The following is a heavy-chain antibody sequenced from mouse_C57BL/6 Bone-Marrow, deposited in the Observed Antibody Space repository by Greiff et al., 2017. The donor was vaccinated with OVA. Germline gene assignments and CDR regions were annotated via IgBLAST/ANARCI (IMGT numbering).Heavy chain of an antibody. D-gene: IGHD2-5*01. CDR3: ARNRAYSNYGFAY. CDR1: GYTFTSYW. V-gene: IGHV1-55*01. CDR2: IYPGSGST. Sequence: QVHVKQPGAELVKPGASVKMSCKASGYTFTSYWITWVKQRPGQGLEWIGDIYPGSGSTNYNEKFKSKATLTVDTSSSTAYMQLSSLTSEDSAVYYCARNRAYSNYGFAYWGQGTLVTVSA. J-gene: IGHJ3*01.